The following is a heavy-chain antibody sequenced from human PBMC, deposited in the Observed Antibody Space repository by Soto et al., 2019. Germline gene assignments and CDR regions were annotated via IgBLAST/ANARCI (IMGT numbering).Heavy chain of an antibody. CDR2: ISGSGGST. J-gene: IGHJ4*02. CDR1: GFTFSSYA. CDR3: ARRGSGSYYDY. Sequence: EVQLLESGGGLVQPGGSLRLSCAASGFTFSSYAMRWVRQAPGKGLEWVSAISGSGGSTYYADSVKGRYTISRDNSKNTLYLQMNSLRAEDTAVYYCARRGSGSYYDYWGQGTLVTVSS. D-gene: IGHD1-26*01. V-gene: IGHV3-23*01.